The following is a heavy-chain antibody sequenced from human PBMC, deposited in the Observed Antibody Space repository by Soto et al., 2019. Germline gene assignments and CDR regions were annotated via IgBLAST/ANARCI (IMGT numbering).Heavy chain of an antibody. CDR1: GYTFTSYA. V-gene: IGHV1-3*01. D-gene: IGHD2-15*01. Sequence: QVPLVQSGAEVKKPGASVKVSCKASGYTFTSYAMHWVRQAPGQRLEWMGWINAGNGNTKYSQKFQGRVTITRDTSASTAYMELSSLRSEDTAVYYCARGDIVVVVAAHYDYWGQGTLVTVSS. CDR2: INAGNGNT. CDR3: ARGDIVVVVAAHYDY. J-gene: IGHJ4*02.